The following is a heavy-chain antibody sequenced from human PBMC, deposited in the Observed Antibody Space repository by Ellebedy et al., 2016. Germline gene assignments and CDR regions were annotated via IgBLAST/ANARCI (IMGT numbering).Heavy chain of an antibody. D-gene: IGHD3-10*01. CDR3: ARDAITMVRGNGMDV. J-gene: IGHJ6*02. V-gene: IGHV1-18*01. CDR1: GYTFTSYG. CDR2: ISAYNGNT. Sequence: ASVKVSCXASGYTFTSYGISWVRQAPGQGLEWMGWISAYNGNTNYAQKLQGRVTMTTDTSTSTAYMELRSLRSDDTAVYYCARDAITMVRGNGMDVWGQGTTVTVSS.